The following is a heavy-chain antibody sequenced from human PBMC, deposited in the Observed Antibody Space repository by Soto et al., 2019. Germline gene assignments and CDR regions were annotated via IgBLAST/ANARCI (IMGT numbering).Heavy chain of an antibody. D-gene: IGHD5-12*01. CDR1: GYTFTSYD. Sequence: ASVKVSCKASGYTFTSYDINWVRQATGQGLEWMGWMNPNSGNTGYAQKFQGRVTMTRNTSISTAYMELSSLRSEDTAVYYCATSLGYSGYDSFDYWGQGTLVTVSS. CDR3: ATSLGYSGYDSFDY. CDR2: MNPNSGNT. J-gene: IGHJ4*02. V-gene: IGHV1-8*01.